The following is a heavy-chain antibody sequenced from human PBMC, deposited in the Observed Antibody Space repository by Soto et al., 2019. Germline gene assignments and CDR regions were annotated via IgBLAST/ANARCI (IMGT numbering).Heavy chain of an antibody. CDR2: IVVGSGNT. V-gene: IGHV1-58*01. CDR3: AAAEDLGYCSSTSCPVAKYYYYGMDV. Sequence: ASVKVSCKASGFTFTSSAVQWVRQARGQRLEWIGWIVVGSGNTNYAQKFQERVTITRDMSTSTAYMELSSLRSEDTAVYYCAAAEDLGYCSSTSCPVAKYYYYGMDVWGQGTTVTVSS. J-gene: IGHJ6*02. D-gene: IGHD2-2*01. CDR1: GFTFTSSA.